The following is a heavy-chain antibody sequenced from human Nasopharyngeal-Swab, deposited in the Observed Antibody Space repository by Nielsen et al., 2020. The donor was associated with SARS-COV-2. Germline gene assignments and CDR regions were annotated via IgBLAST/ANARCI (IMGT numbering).Heavy chain of an antibody. D-gene: IGHD6-19*01. J-gene: IGHJ4*02. Sequence: RGSLRLSCAASGFIFSTYTMNWVRQAPGKGLEWLSSIRSSTSYIYYADSVKGRFTISRDNAKNSLYLQMNSLRTEATAVYYCATSGYSSGWIFWGQGTLVTVSS. CDR1: GFIFSTYT. V-gene: IGHV3-21*01. CDR3: ATSGYSSGWIF. CDR2: IRSSTSYI.